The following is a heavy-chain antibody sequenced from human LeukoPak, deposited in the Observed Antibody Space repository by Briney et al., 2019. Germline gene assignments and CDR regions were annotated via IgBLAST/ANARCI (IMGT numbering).Heavy chain of an antibody. J-gene: IGHJ4*02. CDR3: AIGQGYQLLPFDY. CDR2: IYSGGST. Sequence: GGSLRLSCAASGFTVSSNYMSWVRQAPGKGLEWVSVIYSGGSTYYADSVKGRFTISRDNSKNTLYLQMNSLRAEDTAVYYCAIGQGYQLLPFDYWGQGTLVTVSS. CDR1: GFTVSSNY. D-gene: IGHD2-2*01. V-gene: IGHV3-53*01.